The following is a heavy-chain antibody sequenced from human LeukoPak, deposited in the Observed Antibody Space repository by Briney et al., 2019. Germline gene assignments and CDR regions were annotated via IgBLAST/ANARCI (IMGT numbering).Heavy chain of an antibody. J-gene: IGHJ4*02. D-gene: IGHD5-18*01. CDR3: ATLNSFGSDY. Sequence: GGSLRLSCAASGFTFSRFWMHWVRQSPGKGLVWVSRIDSDGSITTYADSVKGRFTISRDNAKNTVYLQINSLRAEDTAVYYCATLNSFGSDYWGQGVLVTVSS. CDR2: IDSDGSIT. V-gene: IGHV3-74*01. CDR1: GFTFSRFW.